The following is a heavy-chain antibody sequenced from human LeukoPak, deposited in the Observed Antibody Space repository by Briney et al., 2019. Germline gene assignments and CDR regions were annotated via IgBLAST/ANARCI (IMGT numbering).Heavy chain of an antibody. Sequence: PGGSLRLSCAASGSTFSTHSMNWVRQAPGKGLEWVSYISSSSSTIYYADSVKGRFTISRDNAKNSLYLQMDSLRAEDTAVYYCVRGHTLREDIVTLGNWGQGTLVTVSS. D-gene: IGHD5-12*01. CDR1: GSTFSTHS. CDR2: ISSSSSTI. V-gene: IGHV3-48*01. CDR3: VRGHTLREDIVTLGN. J-gene: IGHJ4*02.